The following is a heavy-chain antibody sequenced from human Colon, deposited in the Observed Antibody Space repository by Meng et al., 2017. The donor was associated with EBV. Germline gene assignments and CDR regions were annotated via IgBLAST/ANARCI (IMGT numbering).Heavy chain of an antibody. Sequence: QVQLQQWGAGLLKPSETLSLTCAVYVGSFSGIDWSWIRQPPGKGLEWIGEINHSGSSSYNPSLKSRVTISIDTSKNQVSLKLRSVTAADTAVYYCARGRIIEAAGTVWFAALSVWGQGTLVTVSS. V-gene: IGHV4-34*01. CDR3: ARGRIIEAAGTVWFAALSV. CDR1: VGSFSGID. D-gene: IGHD6-13*01. J-gene: IGHJ4*02. CDR2: INHSGSS.